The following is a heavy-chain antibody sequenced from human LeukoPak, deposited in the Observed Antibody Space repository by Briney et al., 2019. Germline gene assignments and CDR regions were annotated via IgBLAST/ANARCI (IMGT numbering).Heavy chain of an antibody. V-gene: IGHV4-59*01. CDR2: IYYSGST. J-gene: IGHJ3*02. CDR1: GGSISNYY. CDR3: ARDIIGYCSGGSCSPGAFDI. Sequence: SETLSLTCTVSGGSISNYYWSWIRQPPGKGLEWIGYIYYSGSTNYNPSLKSRVTISVDTSKNQFSLKLSSVTAADTAVYYCARDIIGYCSGGSCSPGAFDIWGQGTMVTVSS. D-gene: IGHD2-15*01.